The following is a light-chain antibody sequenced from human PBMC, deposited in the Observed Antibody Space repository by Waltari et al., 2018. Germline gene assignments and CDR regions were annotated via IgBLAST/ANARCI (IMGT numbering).Light chain of an antibody. CDR2: LGS. J-gene: IGKJ1*01. CDR1: QSLLHMNGNNY. Sequence: DIVVTQSPLSLPVTPGEPASISCRSSQSLLHMNGNNYLDWYLQKPGQSPQLLIYLGSNRASGVPDRFSGSGSGTDFTLRISRLEAEDVGVYYCMQSLQTLWTFGPGTKVEIK. CDR3: MQSLQTLWT. V-gene: IGKV2-28*01.